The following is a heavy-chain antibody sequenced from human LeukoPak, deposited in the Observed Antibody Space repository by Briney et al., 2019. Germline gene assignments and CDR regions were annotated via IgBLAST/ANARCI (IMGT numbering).Heavy chain of an antibody. CDR1: GGSISSYY. Sequence: PSETLSLTCTVSGGSISSYYWSWIRQPPGKGLEWVGYIYYSGSTNYNPSLKSRVTISVDTSKNQFSLKLSSVTAADTAVYYCASSAWQWLVPYYYYGMDVWGQGTTVTVSS. CDR3: ASSAWQWLVPYYYYGMDV. CDR2: IYYSGST. D-gene: IGHD6-19*01. V-gene: IGHV4-59*08. J-gene: IGHJ6*02.